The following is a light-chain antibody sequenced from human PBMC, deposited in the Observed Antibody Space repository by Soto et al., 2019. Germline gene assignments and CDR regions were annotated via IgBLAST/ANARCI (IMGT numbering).Light chain of an antibody. V-gene: IGKV3-11*01. CDR2: DAS. CDR1: QSVNIY. Sequence: EIVLAQSPATLSLSPGERATLSCRASQSVNIYLAWYQQKPGQAPRLLIYDASNRATGIPARFSGSGSGTDFTLTIRSLEPEDIAVYYCQQRSNWRVTFGGGTKVDIK. J-gene: IGKJ4*01. CDR3: QQRSNWRVT.